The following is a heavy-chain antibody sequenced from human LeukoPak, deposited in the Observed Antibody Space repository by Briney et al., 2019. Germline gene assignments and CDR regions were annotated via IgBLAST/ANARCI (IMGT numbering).Heavy chain of an antibody. CDR1: GFTFSSYG. CDR3: AKWGDAYNYFDY. CDR2: ISGSGGSS. J-gene: IGHJ4*02. D-gene: IGHD5-24*01. V-gene: IGHV3-23*01. Sequence: GGSLRLSCAASGFTFSSYGMSWVRQAPGKGLEWVSAISGSGGSSYYADSVKGRFTISRDNSKNTLYLQMNSLRADDTAVYFCAKWGDAYNYFDYWGQGTLVTVSS.